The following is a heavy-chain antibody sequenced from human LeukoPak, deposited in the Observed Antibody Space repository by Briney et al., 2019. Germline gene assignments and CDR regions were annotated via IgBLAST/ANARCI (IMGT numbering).Heavy chain of an antibody. D-gene: IGHD6-13*01. Sequence: PSQTLSLTCTVSGGSISSGGYYWSWIRQHPGKGLEWIGYIYYSGSTYYNPSLKSRVTISVDTSKNQFSLRLSSVTAADTAVYYCARRGGHSWDVGNWFDPWGQGILVTVSS. J-gene: IGHJ5*02. CDR3: ARRGGHSWDVGNWFDP. V-gene: IGHV4-31*03. CDR2: IYYSGST. CDR1: GGSISSGGYY.